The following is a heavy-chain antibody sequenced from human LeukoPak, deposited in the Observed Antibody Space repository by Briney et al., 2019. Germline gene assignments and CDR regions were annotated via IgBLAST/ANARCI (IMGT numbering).Heavy chain of an antibody. V-gene: IGHV3-23*01. J-gene: IGHJ3*01. CDR3: VKVGGCGYYPDM. D-gene: IGHD3-22*01. CDR2: ISASGGST. Sequence: HSGRSLRLSCAASGFTFSNSAMSWVSQVPENGLEWVAAISASGGSTYHGDSVKGRFTISRDNSKKTVNLQMNSLRGEDTAVYYCVKVGGCGYYPDMWGQGTMVTVSS. CDR1: GFTFSNSA.